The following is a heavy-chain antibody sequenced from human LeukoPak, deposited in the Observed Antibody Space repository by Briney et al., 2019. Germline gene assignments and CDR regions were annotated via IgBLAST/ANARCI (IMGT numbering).Heavy chain of an antibody. CDR3: ARSIAAAGRYYFDY. D-gene: IGHD6-13*01. J-gene: IGHJ4*02. CDR2: ISYDGSNK. Sequence: PGGSLRLSCAASGFTFSSYAMHWVRQAPGKGLEWVAIISYDGSNKYADSVKGRFTISRDNSKNTLYLQMNSLRAEDTAVYYCARSIAAAGRYYFDYWGQGTLVTVSS. V-gene: IGHV3-30*04. CDR1: GFTFSSYA.